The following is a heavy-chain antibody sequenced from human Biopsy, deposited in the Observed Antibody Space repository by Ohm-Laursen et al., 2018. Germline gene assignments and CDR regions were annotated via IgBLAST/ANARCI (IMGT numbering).Heavy chain of an antibody. Sequence: GASVKASCKGSGYIFTSFGVSWVRQAPGHGLEWMGWVSTYNGNTEYEQKFQGRVTMTTDTSANTAYMELRSLRSDDTAVYFCARVREGGLLDYWGQGILVTVSS. J-gene: IGHJ4*02. D-gene: IGHD3-16*01. V-gene: IGHV1-18*01. CDR3: ARVREGGLLDY. CDR1: GYIFTSFG. CDR2: VSTYNGNT.